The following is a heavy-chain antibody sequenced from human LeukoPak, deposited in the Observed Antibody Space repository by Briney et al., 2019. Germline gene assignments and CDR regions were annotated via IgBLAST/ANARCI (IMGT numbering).Heavy chain of an antibody. CDR1: GGSISSYY. CDR2: IYTSGST. J-gene: IGHJ4*02. D-gene: IGHD3-3*01. CDR3: AREFWSGYFLYFDY. V-gene: IGHV4-4*07. Sequence: SETLSLTCTVSGGSISSYYWSWIRQPAGKGLEWIGRIYTSGSTNYNPSLKSRVTISVDTSKNQFSLKLSSVTAADTAVYYCAREFWSGYFLYFDYWGQGTLVTVSS.